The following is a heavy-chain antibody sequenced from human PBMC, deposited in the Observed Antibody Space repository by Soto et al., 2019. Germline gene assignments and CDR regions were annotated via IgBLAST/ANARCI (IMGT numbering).Heavy chain of an antibody. V-gene: IGHV4-34*01. CDR3: ARLGMRFPGSTWRLYHFDY. CDR2: INHSGST. CDR1: GETFSGYY. D-gene: IGHD6-13*01. J-gene: IGHJ4*02. Sequence: SETLSLSCAVYGETFSGYYWTWIRQPPGKGLEWIGEINHSGSTNYNPSLKSRVTMSVDTSKNQFSLNLSSVTAADTAVYFCARLGMRFPGSTWRLYHFDYWGQGTLVTVSS.